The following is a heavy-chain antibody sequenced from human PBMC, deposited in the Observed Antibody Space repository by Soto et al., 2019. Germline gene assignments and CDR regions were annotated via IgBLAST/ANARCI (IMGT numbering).Heavy chain of an antibody. D-gene: IGHD5-12*01. CDR1: GVSISSHGYF. CDR2: ISYSGST. CDR3: MNYNSGWKY. Sequence: QLQLQESGPGLVQPSETLSHTCTVSGVSISSHGYFWGWIRQPPGKGLEWIGMISYSGSTYYSPSLKSRVTISADTSKNQLSLRLSSVTAADTAVFHCMNYNSGWKYWGQGTVVTVSS. J-gene: IGHJ4*02. V-gene: IGHV4-39*01.